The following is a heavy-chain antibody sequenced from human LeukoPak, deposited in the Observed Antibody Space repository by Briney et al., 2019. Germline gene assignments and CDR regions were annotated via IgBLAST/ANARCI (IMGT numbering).Heavy chain of an antibody. V-gene: IGHV4-59*08. CDR2: VCDSGTT. J-gene: IGHJ1*01. CDR3: AGRGQRYFRD. CDR1: GDSVSSDY. Sequence: PSETLSLTCTVSGDSVSSDYWSWIRQPPGKRLEWIGYVCDSGTTAYNPSLKSRLTISLDTSKNQFSLNLTSVTAADTAVYYCAGRGQRYFRDWGQGILVTVSS.